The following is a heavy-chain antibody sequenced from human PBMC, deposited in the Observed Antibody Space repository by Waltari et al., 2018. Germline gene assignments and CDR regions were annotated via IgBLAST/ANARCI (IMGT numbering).Heavy chain of an antibody. CDR2: INPSGGST. CDR3: ARAATVTAFDY. CDR1: GYTFTSYY. J-gene: IGHJ4*02. Sequence: QVQLVQSGAEVKKPGASVKVSCKASGYTFTSYYMHWVRQAPGQGLEWMGIINPSGGSTSYAQKFQGRVTMTRDTSTSTVYMELSSLRSEDRAVYYCARAATVTAFDYWGQGTLVTVSS. D-gene: IGHD4-4*01. V-gene: IGHV1-46*01.